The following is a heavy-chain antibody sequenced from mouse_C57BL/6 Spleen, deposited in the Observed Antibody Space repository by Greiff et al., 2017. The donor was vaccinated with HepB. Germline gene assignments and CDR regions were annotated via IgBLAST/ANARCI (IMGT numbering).Heavy chain of an antibody. CDR3: APIYYDYDRPWFAY. Sequence: QVQLKQPGAELVRPGTSVKLSCKASGYTFTSYWMHWVKQRPGQGLEWIGVIDPSDSYTNYNQKFKGKATLTVDTSSSTAYMQLSSLTSEDSAVYYCAPIYYDYDRPWFAYWGQGTLVTVSA. CDR1: GYTFTSYW. V-gene: IGHV1-59*01. CDR2: IDPSDSYT. D-gene: IGHD2-4*01. J-gene: IGHJ3*01.